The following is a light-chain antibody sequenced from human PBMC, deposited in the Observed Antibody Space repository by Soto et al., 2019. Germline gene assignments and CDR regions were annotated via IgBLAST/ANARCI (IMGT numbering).Light chain of an antibody. J-gene: IGLJ3*02. CDR1: SSNIGKNY. CDR2: DSN. CDR3: ATWDSSLSVGV. V-gene: IGLV1-51*01. Sequence: QSVLTQPPSVSAAPGQKVTISCSGTSSNIGKNYVSCYQQFPGTAPKLLIYDSNKRPSGIPDRFSGSKSGASATLGITGLQTGDEADYFCATWDSSLSVGVFGGGTKLTVL.